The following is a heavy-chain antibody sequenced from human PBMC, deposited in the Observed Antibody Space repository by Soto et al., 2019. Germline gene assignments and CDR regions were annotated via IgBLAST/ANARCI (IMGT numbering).Heavy chain of an antibody. CDR1: GFMFSNHG. Sequence: QVPLVESGGGVVQPGRSLRLSCAASGFMFSNHGMHWVRQAPGKGLEWVAVIWSDGNNRYYADSVKGRFTISGDNSKNTVYLQMNSLRAEDTAVYYCVRGDNWNDEASDYWGQGTLVTVSS. CDR2: IWSDGNNR. CDR3: VRGDNWNDEASDY. V-gene: IGHV3-33*01. D-gene: IGHD1-1*01. J-gene: IGHJ4*02.